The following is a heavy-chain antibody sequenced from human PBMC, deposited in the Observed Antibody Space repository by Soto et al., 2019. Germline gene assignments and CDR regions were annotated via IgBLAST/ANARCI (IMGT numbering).Heavy chain of an antibody. J-gene: IGHJ5*02. V-gene: IGHV1-18*01. CDR3: AIVATTQGWFDP. CDR2: ISAYNGNT. Sequence: ASVKVSCKAAGYTFTSYGISWVRQAPGQGLEWMGWISAYNGNTNYAQKLQGRVTMTTDTSTSTAYMELRSLRSDDTAVYYCAIVATTQGWFDPWGQGTLVTVSS. D-gene: IGHD5-12*01. CDR1: GYTFTSYG.